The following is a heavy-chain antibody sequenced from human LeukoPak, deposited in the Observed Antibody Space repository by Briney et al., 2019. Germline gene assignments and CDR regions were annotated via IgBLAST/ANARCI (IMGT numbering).Heavy chain of an antibody. V-gene: IGHV3-48*01. D-gene: IGHD3-10*01. CDR2: ISSSSSTI. J-gene: IGHJ4*02. Sequence: PGGSLRLSCAASGFTFSSYSMNWVRQAPGKGLEWVSYISSSSSTIYYADSVKGRFTISRDNAKNSLYLQMNSLRAEDTAVYYCARSYYYGSGSPLGYWGQGTLVTVPS. CDR3: ARSYYYGSGSPLGY. CDR1: GFTFSSYS.